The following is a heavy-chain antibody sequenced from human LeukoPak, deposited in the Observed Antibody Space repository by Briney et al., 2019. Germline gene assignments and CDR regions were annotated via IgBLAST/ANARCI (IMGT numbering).Heavy chain of an antibody. CDR2: INWNGGST. J-gene: IGHJ6*03. Sequence: GGSLRLSCAASGFTLDDYGMSWVRQAPGKGLEWVSGINWNGGSTGYADSVKGRFTISRDNAKNSLYLQMNSLRAEDTALYYCARTGVYSTTYYYYYMDVWGKGTTVTVSS. CDR1: GFTLDDYG. V-gene: IGHV3-20*04. D-gene: IGHD4-11*01. CDR3: ARTGVYSTTYYYYYMDV.